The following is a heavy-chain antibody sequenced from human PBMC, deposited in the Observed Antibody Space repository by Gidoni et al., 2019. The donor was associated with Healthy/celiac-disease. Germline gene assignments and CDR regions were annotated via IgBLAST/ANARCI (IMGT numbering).Heavy chain of an antibody. J-gene: IGHJ4*02. V-gene: IGHV5-51*01. CDR3: ARGPHLYYDILTGYYNVAVLSFDY. Sequence: EVQLVQSGAEVKKPGESLKIPCKGFGYSFTSYWMRRVRLTPGKGLEWMGIIYPGDSDTGYSPSFQGQVTISADKSISTAYLQWSSLKASDTAMYYCARGPHLYYDILTGYYNVAVLSFDYWGQGTLVTVSS. D-gene: IGHD3-9*01. CDR2: IYPGDSDT. CDR1: GYSFTSYW.